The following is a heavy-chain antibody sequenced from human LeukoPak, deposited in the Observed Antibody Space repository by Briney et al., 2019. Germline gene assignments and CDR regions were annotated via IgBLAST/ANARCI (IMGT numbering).Heavy chain of an antibody. CDR2: VTPNSGNT. J-gene: IGHJ4*02. CDR1: GYTFSSYD. Sequence: ASVKVSCKTSGYTFSSYDINWVRQAPGQGLEWMGWVTPNSGNTGYAQKFRDRVTMTRSTSISTAYMELSSLRSEDTAVYYCARSPVGARRRNDYWGQGTLVTVFS. CDR3: ARSPVGARRRNDY. V-gene: IGHV1-8*01. D-gene: IGHD1-26*01.